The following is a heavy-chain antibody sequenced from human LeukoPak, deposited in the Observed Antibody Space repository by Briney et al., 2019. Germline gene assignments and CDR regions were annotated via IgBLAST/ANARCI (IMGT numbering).Heavy chain of an antibody. Sequence: GASVKVSCKASGGTFSSYAISWVRQAPGQGLEWMGGIIPIFGTANYAQKFQGRVTITADKSTSTAYMELSSLRSEDTAVYYCARAPVDTAMVTRFDYRGQGTLVTVSS. CDR2: IIPIFGTA. CDR1: GGTFSSYA. J-gene: IGHJ4*02. D-gene: IGHD5-18*01. CDR3: ARAPVDTAMVTRFDY. V-gene: IGHV1-69*06.